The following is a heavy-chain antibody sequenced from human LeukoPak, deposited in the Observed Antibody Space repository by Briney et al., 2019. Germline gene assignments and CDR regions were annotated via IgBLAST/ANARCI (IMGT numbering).Heavy chain of an antibody. D-gene: IGHD3-3*01. CDR3: ARGGTFWDS. CDR2: IYFSGST. V-gene: IGHV4-39*07. CDR1: GGSIRTTSYY. J-gene: IGHJ4*02. Sequence: SETLSLTCTVSGGSIRTTSYYWGWIRQSPGREPEWIVTIYFSGSTYYNPSLESRVTISVDTSNNQFSLKLNSVTAADTAVYYCARGGTFWDSWGQGTLVTVSS.